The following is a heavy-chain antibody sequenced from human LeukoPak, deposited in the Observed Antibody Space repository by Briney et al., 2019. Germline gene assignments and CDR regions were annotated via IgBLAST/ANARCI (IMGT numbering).Heavy chain of an antibody. Sequence: GASVKVSCKASGYTFTGYHMHWVRQAPGQGLEWMGWINPDIGGTNYAQKFQDRVTMTRDTSISTAYMELSRLTSDDTAVYYCARHSTPGTNLNWFDPWGQGTLVTVSS. D-gene: IGHD1-1*01. CDR1: GYTFTGYH. V-gene: IGHV1-2*02. J-gene: IGHJ5*02. CDR2: INPDIGGT. CDR3: ARHSTPGTNLNWFDP.